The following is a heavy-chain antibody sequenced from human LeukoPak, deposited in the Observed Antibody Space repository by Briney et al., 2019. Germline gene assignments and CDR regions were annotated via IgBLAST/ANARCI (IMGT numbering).Heavy chain of an antibody. J-gene: IGHJ4*02. V-gene: IGHV3-30*04. D-gene: IGHD2-15*01. CDR3: ARVHCSGGSCYDVLDY. CDR2: ISYDGSNK. CDR1: GFTFSSYA. Sequence: PGGSLRLSCAASGFTFSSYAMHWVRQAPGKGLEWVAVISYDGSNKYYADSVKGRFTISRDNSKNTLYLQMNSLRAEDTAVYYCARVHCSGGSCYDVLDYWGQGTLVTVSS.